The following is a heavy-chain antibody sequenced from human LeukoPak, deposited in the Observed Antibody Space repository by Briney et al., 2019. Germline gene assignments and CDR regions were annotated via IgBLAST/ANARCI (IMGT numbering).Heavy chain of an antibody. D-gene: IGHD3-9*01. Sequence: GGSLRLSCAASGFTFSSYGMSWVRQAPGKGLEWVSAISGSGGSTYYADSVKGRFTISRDNSKNTLYLQMNSLRAEDTAVYYCAKNGFDWLLYDYWGQGTLVTVSS. J-gene: IGHJ4*02. CDR2: ISGSGGST. CDR1: GFTFSSYG. V-gene: IGHV3-23*01. CDR3: AKNGFDWLLYDY.